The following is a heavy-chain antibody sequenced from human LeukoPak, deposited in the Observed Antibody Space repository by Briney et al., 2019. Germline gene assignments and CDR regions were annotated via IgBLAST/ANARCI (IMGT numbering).Heavy chain of an antibody. CDR2: ISYDGSNK. CDR1: GFTFSSYA. V-gene: IGHV3-30-3*01. J-gene: IGHJ4*02. Sequence: PGGSLRLSCAASGFTFSSYAMHWVRQAPGKGLEWVAVISYDGSNKYYADSVKGRFTISRDNSKNTLYLQMNSLRAEDTAVYYCAKAQPSSWYPLPFDHWGQGTLVTVSS. D-gene: IGHD6-13*01. CDR3: AKAQPSSWYPLPFDH.